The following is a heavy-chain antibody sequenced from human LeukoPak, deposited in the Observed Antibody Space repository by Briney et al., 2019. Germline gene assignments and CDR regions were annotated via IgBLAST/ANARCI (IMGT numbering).Heavy chain of an antibody. CDR1: GFTFSSYW. CDR2: IKQDGSEK. D-gene: IGHD4-17*01. J-gene: IGHJ4*02. Sequence: GGSLRLSCAASGFTFSSYWMSWVRQAPGKGLEWVANIKQDGSEKYYVDSVKGRFTISRDNAKNSLYLQMNSLRAEDTAVYYCARNGWMTTVTYFDYWGQGTLVTVSS. V-gene: IGHV3-7*01. CDR3: ARNGWMTTVTYFDY.